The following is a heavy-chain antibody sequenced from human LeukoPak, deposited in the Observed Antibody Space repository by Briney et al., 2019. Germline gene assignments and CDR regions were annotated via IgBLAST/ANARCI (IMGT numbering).Heavy chain of an antibody. V-gene: IGHV1-46*01. J-gene: IGHJ5*02. Sequence: ASVKVSCKASGYTFTSYYMHWVRQAPGQGLEWMGIINPRGGSTSYAQKFQGRVTMTRDMSTSTVYMELSSLRSEDTAVYYCSRGYYDILTGYPEEEWFDPWGQGTLVTVSS. CDR3: SRGYYDILTGYPEEEWFDP. CDR2: INPRGGST. CDR1: GYTFTSYY. D-gene: IGHD3-9*01.